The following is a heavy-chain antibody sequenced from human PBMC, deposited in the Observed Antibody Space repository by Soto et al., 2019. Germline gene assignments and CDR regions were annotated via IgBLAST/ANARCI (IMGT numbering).Heavy chain of an antibody. J-gene: IGHJ6*02. Sequence: QVQLVESGGGVVQPGRSLRLSCAASGFTFSSYGMHWVRQAPGKGLEWVAVIWYDGSNKYYADSVKGRFTISRDNSKNTLYLQMNSLRAEDTAGYYCARDRRGQQPRAQRGMDVWGQGTTVTVSS. D-gene: IGHD6-13*01. CDR2: IWYDGSNK. CDR1: GFTFSSYG. V-gene: IGHV3-33*01. CDR3: ARDRRGQQPRAQRGMDV.